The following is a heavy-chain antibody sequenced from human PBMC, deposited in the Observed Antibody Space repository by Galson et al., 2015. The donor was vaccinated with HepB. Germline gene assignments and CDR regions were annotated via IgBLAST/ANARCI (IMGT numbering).Heavy chain of an antibody. Sequence: CAISGDSVSSNSAAWNWIRQSPSRGLEWLGRTFYRSKWYTDYAVSVKSRITIDPDTSKNQFSLQMNSVTPEDTAVYYCARVTQLGGSFDHLGQGTLVTVSS. CDR2: TFYRSKWYT. CDR1: GDSVSSNSAA. CDR3: ARVTQLGGSFDH. D-gene: IGHD2-2*01. J-gene: IGHJ4*02. V-gene: IGHV6-1*01.